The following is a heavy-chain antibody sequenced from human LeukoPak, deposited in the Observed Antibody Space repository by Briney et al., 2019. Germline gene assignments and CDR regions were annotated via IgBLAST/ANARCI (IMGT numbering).Heavy chain of an antibody. CDR2: IIPIFGTA. Sequence: ASVKVSCKASGGTFSSYAISWVRQAPGQGLEWMGGIIPIFGTANYAQKFQGRVTITADESTSTAYMELSSLRSEDTAVYYCAWGYGSGSYSVGYYYYGMDVWGQGTTVTVSS. V-gene: IGHV1-69*13. CDR1: GGTFSSYA. J-gene: IGHJ6*02. D-gene: IGHD3-10*01. CDR3: AWGYGSGSYSVGYYYYGMDV.